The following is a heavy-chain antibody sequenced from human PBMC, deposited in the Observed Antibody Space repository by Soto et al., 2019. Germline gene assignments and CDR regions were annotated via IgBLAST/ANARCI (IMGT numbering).Heavy chain of an antibody. Sequence: PSETLSLTCTVSGGSISSYYWSWIRQPPGKGLEWIGYIYYSGSTNYNPSLKSRVTISVDTSKNQFSLKLSSVTAADTAVYYCARESCSGGSCYDGWGQGTLVTAPQ. CDR2: IYYSGST. V-gene: IGHV4-59*01. CDR3: ARESCSGGSCYDG. CDR1: GGSISSYY. D-gene: IGHD2-15*01. J-gene: IGHJ4*02.